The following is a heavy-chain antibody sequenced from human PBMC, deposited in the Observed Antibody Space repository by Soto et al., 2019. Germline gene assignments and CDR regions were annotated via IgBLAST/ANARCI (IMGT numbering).Heavy chain of an antibody. D-gene: IGHD3-3*01. Sequence: GGSLRLSCAASGFTFSSYGMHWVRQAPGKGLEWVAVISYDGSNKYYADSVKGRFTISRDNSKNTLYLQMNSLRAEDTAVYYCAKDRDFWSGYWSGFDYWGQGTLVTVSS. CDR3: AKDRDFWSGYWSGFDY. V-gene: IGHV3-30*18. CDR1: GFTFSSYG. J-gene: IGHJ4*02. CDR2: ISYDGSNK.